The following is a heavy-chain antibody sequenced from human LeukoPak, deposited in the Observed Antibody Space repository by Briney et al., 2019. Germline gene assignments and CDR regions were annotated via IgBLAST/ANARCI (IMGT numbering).Heavy chain of an antibody. CDR1: GGSISSYY. D-gene: IGHD5-12*01. J-gene: IGHJ4*02. CDR2: IYYSGST. Sequence: SETLSLTCTVSGGSISSYYCSWIRQPPGKGLEWIGYIYYSGSTNYNPSLKSRVTISVDTSKNQFSLKLSSVTAADTAVYYCAREIDIVATDYWGQGTLVTVSS. V-gene: IGHV4-59*01. CDR3: AREIDIVATDY.